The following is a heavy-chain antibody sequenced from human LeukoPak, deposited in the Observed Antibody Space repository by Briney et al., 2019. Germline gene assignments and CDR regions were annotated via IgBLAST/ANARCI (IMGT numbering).Heavy chain of an antibody. D-gene: IGHD3-22*01. Sequence: SETLSLTCTVSGGSISSSSYYWGWIRQPPGKGLEWIGSIYYSGSTYYNPSLKSRVTISVDTSKNQFSLKLSSVTAADTAVYHCASGPDYYNSSDYYPPDSWGQGTLVTVSS. CDR2: IYYSGST. V-gene: IGHV4-39*01. J-gene: IGHJ4*02. CDR1: GGSISSSSYY. CDR3: ASGPDYYNSSDYYPPDS.